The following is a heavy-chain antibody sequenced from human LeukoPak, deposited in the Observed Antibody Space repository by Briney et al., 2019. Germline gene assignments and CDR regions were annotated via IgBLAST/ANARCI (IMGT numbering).Heavy chain of an antibody. V-gene: IGHV3-7*01. J-gene: IGHJ4*02. CDR3: ARGAVDGYCSGGSCYSGLDY. D-gene: IGHD2-15*01. Sequence: GGSLRLSCAASGFIFSSYWMNWARQAPGKGLEWVANIKQDGSEKYYVDSVKGRFTISRDNAKNSLYLQMNSLRAEDTAVYYCARGAVDGYCSGGSCYSGLDYWGLGTLVTVSS. CDR2: IKQDGSEK. CDR1: GFIFSSYW.